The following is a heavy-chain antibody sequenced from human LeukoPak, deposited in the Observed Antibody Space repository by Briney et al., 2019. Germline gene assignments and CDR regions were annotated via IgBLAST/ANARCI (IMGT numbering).Heavy chain of an antibody. CDR1: GLTFSSAW. Sequence: GGSLRLSCAASGLTFSSAWMHWVRQAPGKGLVWVSRISSDVSSTSYADSVKGRFTISRDNAKNTLYLEMNSLRAEDTAVYYGARERYGRSLDYWGQGTLVTVSS. V-gene: IGHV3-74*01. D-gene: IGHD4-17*01. CDR2: ISSDVSST. J-gene: IGHJ4*02. CDR3: ARERYGRSLDY.